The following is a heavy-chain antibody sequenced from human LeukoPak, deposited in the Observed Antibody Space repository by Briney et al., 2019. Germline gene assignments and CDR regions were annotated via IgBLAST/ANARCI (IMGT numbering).Heavy chain of an antibody. V-gene: IGHV4-59*01. CDR1: SGSISSYY. D-gene: IGHD5-18*01. J-gene: IGHJ4*02. Sequence: KSSETLSLTCTVSSGSISSYYWSWIRQPPGKGLEWIGYIYYSGSTNYNPSLKSRVTISVDTPKNQFSLKLSSVTAADTAVYYCAGGPLWRTNYWGQGTLVTVSS. CDR3: AGGPLWRTNY. CDR2: IYYSGST.